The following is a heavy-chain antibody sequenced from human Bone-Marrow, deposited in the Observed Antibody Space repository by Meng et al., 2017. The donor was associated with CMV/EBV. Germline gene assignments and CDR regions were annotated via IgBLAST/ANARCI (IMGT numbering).Heavy chain of an antibody. Sequence: ASVKVSCKASGYTFTGYYMHWVRQAPGQGLEWMGWINPNSGGTNYAQKFQGRVTMTRDTSISTAYMELSRLRSDDTAEYYCAREGDIVVVPAAARYYYYGMDVWGQGTTVTGSS. CDR3: AREGDIVVVPAAARYYYYGMDV. V-gene: IGHV1-2*02. D-gene: IGHD2-2*01. CDR2: INPNSGGT. J-gene: IGHJ6*01. CDR1: GYTFTGYY.